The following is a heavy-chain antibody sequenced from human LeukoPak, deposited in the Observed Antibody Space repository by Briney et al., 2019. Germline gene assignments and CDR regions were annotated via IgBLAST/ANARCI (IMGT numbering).Heavy chain of an antibody. V-gene: IGHV1-69*13. CDR3: ARDGSITIFGVATGPHYYYYMDV. Sequence: ASVKVSCKASGGTFSSYAISWVRQAPGQGLEWMGGIIPIFGTANYAQKFQGRVTITADESTSTAYMELSSLRSEDTAVYYCARDGSITIFGVATGPHYYYYMDVWGKGTTVTVSS. D-gene: IGHD3-3*01. J-gene: IGHJ6*03. CDR2: IIPIFGTA. CDR1: GGTFSSYA.